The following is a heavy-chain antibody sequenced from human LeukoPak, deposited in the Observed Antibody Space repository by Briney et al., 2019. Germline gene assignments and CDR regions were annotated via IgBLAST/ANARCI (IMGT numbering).Heavy chain of an antibody. CDR1: GFSVSGDF. J-gene: IGHJ4*02. CDR2: IYSDGST. V-gene: IGHV3-53*01. CDR3: ARERGRGRDSPWFDY. D-gene: IGHD1-26*01. Sequence: GGSLRLSCAASGFSVSGDFMSWVRQAPGKGLEWVSVIYSDGSTYYADSVKGRFTISRDNSKNTLDLQMTGLRAEDTAVYYCARERGRGRDSPWFDYWGQGTLVTVSS.